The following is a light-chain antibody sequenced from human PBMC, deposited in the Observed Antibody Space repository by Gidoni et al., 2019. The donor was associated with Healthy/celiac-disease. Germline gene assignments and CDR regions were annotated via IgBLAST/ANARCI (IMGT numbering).Light chain of an antibody. V-gene: IGLV1-40*01. CDR2: GNS. CDR3: QSYDSSLSGWV. CDR1: SSNIGAGYD. J-gene: IGLJ3*02. Sequence: QSVLTQPPPVSGALGQRVTISCTGSSSNIGAGYDVHWYQQLPGTAPKLLIYGNSNRPSGVPDRFSGSKSGTSASLAITGLQAEDEADYYCQSYDSSLSGWVFGGGTKLTVL.